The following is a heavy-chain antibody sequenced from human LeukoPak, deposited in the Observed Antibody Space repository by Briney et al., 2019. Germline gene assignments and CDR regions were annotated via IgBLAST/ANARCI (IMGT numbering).Heavy chain of an antibody. Sequence: SGTLSLTCAVYGGSFSGYYWSWIRQPPGKGLEWIGEINHSGSTNYNPSLKSRVTLSVDTSKNQFSLKLSSVTAADTAVYYCARGVRSTEYYFDYWGQGTLVTVSS. CDR3: ARGVRSTEYYFDY. CDR2: INHSGST. D-gene: IGHD4-11*01. CDR1: GGSFSGYY. J-gene: IGHJ4*02. V-gene: IGHV4-34*01.